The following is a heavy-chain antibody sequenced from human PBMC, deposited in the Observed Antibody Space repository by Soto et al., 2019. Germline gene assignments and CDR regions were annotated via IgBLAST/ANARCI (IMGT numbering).Heavy chain of an antibody. V-gene: IGHV4-61*01. CDR2: IYYSGST. J-gene: IGHJ6*02. D-gene: IGHD3-3*01. Sequence: QVQLQESGPGLVKPSETLSLTCTVSGGSVSSGSYYWSWIRQPPGKGLEWIGYIYYSGSTKYNPSHKSRVNTTVDTSKNQFSLKLSSVTAADTAVYYCARTVGGNYDFWSGSQSPMDVWGQGTTVTVAS. CDR1: GGSVSSGSYY. CDR3: ARTVGGNYDFWSGSQSPMDV.